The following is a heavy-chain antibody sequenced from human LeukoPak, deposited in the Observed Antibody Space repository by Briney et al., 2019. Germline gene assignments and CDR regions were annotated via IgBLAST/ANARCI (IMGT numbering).Heavy chain of an antibody. V-gene: IGHV3-23*01. CDR1: GFTFNKYA. J-gene: IGHJ6*03. Sequence: GGSLRLSGAASGFTFNKYAMIWVRQAAGKGLEWVSGITGRGGTTYFADSVKGLFTISRDNSKNTVYLQMNSLRAEDTADYYCAKSDTSGSAMVTDYYYDSFIAVWREGSTVTVSS. D-gene: IGHD2-21*02. CDR3: AKSDTSGSAMVTDYYYDSFIAV. CDR2: ITGRGGTT.